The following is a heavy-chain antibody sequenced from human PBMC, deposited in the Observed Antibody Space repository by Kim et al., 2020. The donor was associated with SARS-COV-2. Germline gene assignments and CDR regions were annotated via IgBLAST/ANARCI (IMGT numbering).Heavy chain of an antibody. CDR2: IYYSGSP. D-gene: IGHD4-17*01. V-gene: IGHV4-59*08. CDR1: GGSISSYY. J-gene: IGHJ6*02. Sequence: SETLSLTCTVSGGSISSYYWSWIRQPPGKGLEWIGYIYYSGSPNYNPPLKSRVTISVDTSKNQFSLKLSSVTAADTAVYYCARHIDYGDPVPRGIYYYYYGMDGWGQGTTGTVSS. CDR3: ARHIDYGDPVPRGIYYYYYGMDG.